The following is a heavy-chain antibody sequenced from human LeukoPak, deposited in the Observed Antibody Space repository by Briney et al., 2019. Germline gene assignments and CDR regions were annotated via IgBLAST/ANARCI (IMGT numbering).Heavy chain of an antibody. V-gene: IGHV4-59*01. CDR1: GGSISYYY. CDR3: ARQLERRPPGAFDI. Sequence: SETLSLTCTVSGGSISYYYWSWIRQSPGKGLEWIGYIYYSGTTNYNPSLKSRVTISVDTSKNQFSLKLSSVTAADTAVYYCARQLERRPPGAFDIWGQGTMVTVSS. D-gene: IGHD1-1*01. CDR2: IYYSGTT. J-gene: IGHJ3*02.